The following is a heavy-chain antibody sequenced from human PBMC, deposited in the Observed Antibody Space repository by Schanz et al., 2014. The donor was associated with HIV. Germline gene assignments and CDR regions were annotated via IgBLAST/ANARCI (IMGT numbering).Heavy chain of an antibody. Sequence: VHLEESGGGVVQPGRSLRLSCAVSGFNVRSSFLNWVRQAPGKGLEWVSVVYIGDSTFYANSVKGRFTISRDDSKNTLYLQMNSLRAEDTAMYYCAAGLIRYFFDYWGQGTLVTVSS. CDR1: GFNVRSSF. J-gene: IGHJ4*02. CDR2: VYIGDST. CDR3: AAGLIRYFFDY. V-gene: IGHV3-53*01. D-gene: IGHD2-21*01.